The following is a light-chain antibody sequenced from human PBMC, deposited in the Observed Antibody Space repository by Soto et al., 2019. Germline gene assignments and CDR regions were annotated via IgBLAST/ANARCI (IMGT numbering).Light chain of an antibody. CDR1: SSDVAGYNY. CDR2: QVT. J-gene: IGLJ1*01. CDR3: ISYTDRQSYL. V-gene: IGLV2-14*01. Sequence: QSALTQPASVSGSPGQSITISCSGTSSDVAGYNYISWYQQLPGKAPKLMIYQVTIRPSGISNRFSGSKSGITASLTISGLQTEDEADYYCISYTDRQSYLFGTGTKVTVL.